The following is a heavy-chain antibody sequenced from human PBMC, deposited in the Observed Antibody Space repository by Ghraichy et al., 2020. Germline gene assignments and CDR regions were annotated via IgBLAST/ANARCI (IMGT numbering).Heavy chain of an antibody. CDR1: GGSISSGGYY. J-gene: IGHJ4*02. Sequence: SETLSLTCTVSGGSISSGGYYWSWIRQHPGKGLEWIGYIYNSGSTYYNPSLKSRVTISVDTSKNQFSLKLNSVTAADTAVYYCARASSSPRFDYWGQGTLVTVSS. D-gene: IGHD6-6*01. CDR3: ARASSSPRFDY. V-gene: IGHV4-31*03. CDR2: IYNSGST.